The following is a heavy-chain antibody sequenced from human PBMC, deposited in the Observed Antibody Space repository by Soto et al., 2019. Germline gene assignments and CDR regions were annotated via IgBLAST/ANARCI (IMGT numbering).Heavy chain of an antibody. V-gene: IGHV1-69*13. CDR3: ARTSGGSRSNWFDP. D-gene: IGHD2-15*01. J-gene: IGHJ5*02. CDR1: GGTLSSYA. Sequence: EASVKVSCKASGGTLSSYAISWVRQAPGQGLEWMGGIIPIFGTANYAQKFQGRVTITANESTSTAYMELSSLRSEDTAVYYCARTSGGSRSNWFDPWGQGTLVTVSS. CDR2: IIPIFGTA.